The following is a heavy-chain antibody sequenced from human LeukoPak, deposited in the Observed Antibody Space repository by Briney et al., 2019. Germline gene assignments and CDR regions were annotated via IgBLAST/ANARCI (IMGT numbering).Heavy chain of an antibody. D-gene: IGHD3-10*01. V-gene: IGHV1-2*02. CDR2: INPNSGGT. J-gene: IGHJ3*01. Sequence: ASVKVSCKTSGYTFTGYYLHWVRQAPGHGLEWMGWINPNSGGTHYAQNFQGRVTMTRDTSTSTAHMELSRLRSDDTAVYYCARVSRNYFNSGNHYDPFELWGQGTMVTVSS. CDR1: GYTFTGYY. CDR3: ARVSRNYFNSGNHYDPFEL.